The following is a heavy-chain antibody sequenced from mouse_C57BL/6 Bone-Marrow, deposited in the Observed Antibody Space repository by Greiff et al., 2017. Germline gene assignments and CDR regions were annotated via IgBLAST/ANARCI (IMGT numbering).Heavy chain of an antibody. V-gene: IGHV1-85*01. J-gene: IGHJ1*03. D-gene: IGHD1-1*01. Sequence: QVQLKQSGPELVKPGASVKLSCKASGYTFTSYDINWVKQRPGQGLEWIGWIYPRDGSTKYNEKFKGQATLTVDTSSSTAYMELHSLTSEDSAVYFCARYYGSSYWYFDVWGTGTTVTVSS. CDR3: ARYYGSSYWYFDV. CDR1: GYTFTSYD. CDR2: IYPRDGST.